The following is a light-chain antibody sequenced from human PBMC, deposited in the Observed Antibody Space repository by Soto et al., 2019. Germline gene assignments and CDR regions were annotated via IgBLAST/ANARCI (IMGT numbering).Light chain of an antibody. CDR1: SSDVGGYNY. V-gene: IGLV2-14*03. CDR3: TSFTSSSTWV. Sequence: QSVLTQPASVSGSPGQSITISCTGTSSDVGGYNYVSWFQQHPGKAPKLKIYEVSNRPSGVSNRFSGSKSGYTASLTISVLQAEDEADYYCTSFTSSSTWVFGGGTKVTVL. CDR2: EVS. J-gene: IGLJ3*02.